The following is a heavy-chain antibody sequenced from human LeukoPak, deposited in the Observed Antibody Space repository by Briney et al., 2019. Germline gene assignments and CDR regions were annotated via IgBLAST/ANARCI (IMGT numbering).Heavy chain of an antibody. CDR3: ARGPVLLWFGEFDRHWFDL. D-gene: IGHD3-10*01. CDR2: INHSGST. V-gene: IGHV4-34*01. CDR1: GGSFSGYY. Sequence: SETLSLTCAVYGGSFSGYYWSWIRQPPGKGLEWIGEINHSGSTNYNPSLKSRVTISVDTSKNQLSLKLSSVTAADTAVYYCARGPVLLWFGEFDRHWFDLWGQGTLVTVSS. J-gene: IGHJ5*02.